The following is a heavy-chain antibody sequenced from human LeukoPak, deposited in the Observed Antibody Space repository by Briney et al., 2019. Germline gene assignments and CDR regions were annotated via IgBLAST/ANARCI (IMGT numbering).Heavy chain of an antibody. Sequence: SETLSLTCTVSGGSISSSSYYWGWIRQPPGKGLEWIGSIYYSGSTYYNPSLKSRVTISVDTSKNQFSLKLSSVTAADTAVYYCARQRSEQYYDILTGYYFDYWGQGTLVTVSS. CDR1: GGSISSSSYY. D-gene: IGHD3-9*01. V-gene: IGHV4-39*01. CDR2: IYYSGST. CDR3: ARQRSEQYYDILTGYYFDY. J-gene: IGHJ4*02.